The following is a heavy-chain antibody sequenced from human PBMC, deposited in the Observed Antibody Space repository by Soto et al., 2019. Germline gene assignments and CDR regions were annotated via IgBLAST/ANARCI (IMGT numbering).Heavy chain of an antibody. CDR1: GGTFSSYA. Sequence: SVKVSCKASGGTFSSYAISWVRQAPGQGLEWMGGIIPIFGTANYAQKFQGRVTITADESTSTAYMELSSLRSEDTAVYYCARIGNYYDSSGYFSGTNWFDPWGQGTLVTVS. CDR2: IIPIFGTA. CDR3: ARIGNYYDSSGYFSGTNWFDP. V-gene: IGHV1-69*13. D-gene: IGHD3-22*01. J-gene: IGHJ5*02.